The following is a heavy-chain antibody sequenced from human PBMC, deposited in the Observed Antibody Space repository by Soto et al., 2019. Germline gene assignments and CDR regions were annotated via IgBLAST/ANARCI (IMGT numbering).Heavy chain of an antibody. Sequence: GGSLRLSCAASGFTFSSYGMHWVRQAPGKGLEWVAVISYDGSNKYYADSVKGRFTISRDNSKNTLYLQMNSLRAEDTAVYYCARGSYYYDSSGYYLSLDYWGQGTLVTVSS. D-gene: IGHD3-22*01. CDR2: ISYDGSNK. V-gene: IGHV3-30*03. J-gene: IGHJ4*02. CDR1: GFTFSSYG. CDR3: ARGSYYYDSSGYYLSLDY.